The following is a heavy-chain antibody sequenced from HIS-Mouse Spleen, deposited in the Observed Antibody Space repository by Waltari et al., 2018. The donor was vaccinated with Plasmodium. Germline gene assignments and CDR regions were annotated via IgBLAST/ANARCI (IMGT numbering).Heavy chain of an antibody. Sequence: QFQLVESGGGVVQPGRSLRLSCAASGFPFSRSSIPWVRQATGKGLEWVAVISYDGRNKYYADSVKGRFTISRDNSKNTLYLQMNSLRAEDTAVYYCAREAGSGGLYYFDYWGQGTLVTVSS. V-gene: IGHV3-30*04. CDR2: ISYDGRNK. D-gene: IGHD3-10*01. J-gene: IGHJ4*02. CDR1: GFPFSRSS. CDR3: AREAGSGGLYYFDY.